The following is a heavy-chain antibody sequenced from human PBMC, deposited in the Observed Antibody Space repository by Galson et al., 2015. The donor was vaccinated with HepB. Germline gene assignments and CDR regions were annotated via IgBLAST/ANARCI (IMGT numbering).Heavy chain of an antibody. CDR1: GYTFTSYG. D-gene: IGHD6-6*01. CDR3: ARDRAVSPYSSSSGEIGY. V-gene: IGHV1-18*04. CDR2: ISAYNGNT. J-gene: IGHJ4*02. Sequence: SVKVSCKASGYTFTSYGISWVRQAPGQGLEWMGWISAYNGNTNYAQKLQGRVTMTTDTSTSTAYMELRSLRSDDTAVYYCARDRAVSPYSSSSGEIGYWGQGTLVTVSS.